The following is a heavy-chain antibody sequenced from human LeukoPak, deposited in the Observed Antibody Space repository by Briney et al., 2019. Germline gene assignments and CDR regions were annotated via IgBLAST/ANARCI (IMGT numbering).Heavy chain of an antibody. CDR3: TRHAPVIWSGYYTFDY. V-gene: IGHV3-73*01. J-gene: IGHJ4*02. CDR1: GFTFSGSA. CDR2: IRSKANSYAT. D-gene: IGHD3-3*01. Sequence: PGGSLRLSCAASGFTFSGSAMHWVRQASGKGLEWVGRIRSKANSYATAYAASVKGRFTISRDDSKNTAYLQMNSLKTEDTAVYYCTRHAPVIWSGYYTFDYWGQGTLVTVSS.